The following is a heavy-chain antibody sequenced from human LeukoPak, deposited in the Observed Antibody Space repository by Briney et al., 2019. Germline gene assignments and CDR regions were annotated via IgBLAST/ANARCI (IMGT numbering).Heavy chain of an antibody. J-gene: IGHJ5*02. CDR2: IIPIFGTA. D-gene: IGHD3-9*01. CDR3: ARAAHYDILTGNTRWVDP. CDR1: GGTFSSYA. V-gene: IGHV1-69*13. Sequence: SVKVSCTASGGTFSSYAISWVRQAPGQGLEWMGGIIPIFGTANYAQKFQGRVTITADESTSTAYMELSSLRSEDTAVYYCARAAHYDILTGNTRWVDPWGQGALVTVSS.